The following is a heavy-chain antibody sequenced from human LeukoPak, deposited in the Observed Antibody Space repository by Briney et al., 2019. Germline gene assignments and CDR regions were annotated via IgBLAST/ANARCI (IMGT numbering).Heavy chain of an antibody. CDR3: ASTTRLGIYAFDI. V-gene: IGHV1-69*05. D-gene: IGHD7-27*01. CDR2: IIPIFGTA. J-gene: IGHJ3*02. CDR1: GGTFSSYA. Sequence: GASVKVPCKASGGTFSSYAISWVRQAPGQGLEWMGRIIPIFGTANYAQKFQGRVTITTDESTSTAYMELSSLRSEDTAVYYCASTTRLGIYAFDIWGQGTMVTVSS.